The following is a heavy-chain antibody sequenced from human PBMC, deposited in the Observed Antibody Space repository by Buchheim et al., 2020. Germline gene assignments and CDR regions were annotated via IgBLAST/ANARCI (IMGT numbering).Heavy chain of an antibody. D-gene: IGHD2-8*02. CDR1: GFTFSNYA. Sequence: EVQLLESGGGLAQPGGSLRLSCAVSGFTFSNYAMSWVRQAPGKGLEWVSTISGGGGNSYYADSVKGRFTISRDNSKNTLFLQLNNLRAEDTAVYYCAKDLGLPWYNWFDSWGQGTL. J-gene: IGHJ5*01. CDR2: ISGGGGNS. V-gene: IGHV3-23*01. CDR3: AKDLGLPWYNWFDS.